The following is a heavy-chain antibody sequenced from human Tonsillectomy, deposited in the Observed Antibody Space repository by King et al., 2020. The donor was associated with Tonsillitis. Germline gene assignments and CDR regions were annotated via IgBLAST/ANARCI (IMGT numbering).Heavy chain of an antibody. Sequence: LQLVQSGGGVVQPGRSLRLSCAASGFTFSSYAMDWVRQAPGKGLEWVAVISYDGSNKYYADSVKGRFTISRDNSKNTLYLQMNSLRAEDTAVYYCARDRGEFGVVAATQDYWGQGTLVTVSS. CDR1: GFTFSSYA. CDR2: ISYDGSNK. D-gene: IGHD2-15*01. J-gene: IGHJ4*02. V-gene: IGHV3-30-3*01. CDR3: ARDRGEFGVVAATQDY.